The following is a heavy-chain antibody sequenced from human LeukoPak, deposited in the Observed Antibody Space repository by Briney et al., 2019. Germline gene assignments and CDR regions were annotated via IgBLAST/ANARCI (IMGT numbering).Heavy chain of an antibody. V-gene: IGHV4-34*01. D-gene: IGHD3-16*02. J-gene: IGHJ4*02. CDR2: INHSGST. Sequence: PSETLSLTCAVYGGSFRGYYWSWIRQPPGKGLEWIGEINHSGSTNYNPSLKSRVTISVDTSKNQFSLKLSSVTAADTAVYYCARGGIGEYDYIWGSYRYIGHHPNYFDYWGQGTLVTVSS. CDR1: GGSFRGYY. CDR3: ARGGIGEYDYIWGSYRYIGHHPNYFDY.